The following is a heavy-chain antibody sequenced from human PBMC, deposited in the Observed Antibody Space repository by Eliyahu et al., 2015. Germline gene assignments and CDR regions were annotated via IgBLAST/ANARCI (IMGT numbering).Heavy chain of an antibody. V-gene: IGHV3-23*01. CDR2: LSGKSGNT. D-gene: IGHD6-19*01. J-gene: IGHJ4*01. Sequence: EVQLLESGGGLVXPGGXLXLSXAASGFXFSTYAMSWVRQAPGKGLXWVSSLSGKSGNTYYADSVKGRCIISRDISSNTLYLQMDSLRAEDTAIYYCARHIEVAWPTGFDYWGHGTLVTVSX. CDR1: GFXFSTYA. CDR3: ARHIEVAWPTGFDY.